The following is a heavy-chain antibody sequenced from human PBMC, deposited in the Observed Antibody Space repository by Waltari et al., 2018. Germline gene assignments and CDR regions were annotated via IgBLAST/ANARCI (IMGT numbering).Heavy chain of an antibody. CDR2: IYPGDSDT. CDR1: GYSFTSYW. V-gene: IGHV5-51*03. CDR3: ARVRSTATRKNWYFDL. J-gene: IGHJ2*01. D-gene: IGHD6-25*01. Sequence: EVQLVQSGAEVKKPGESLKISCKGSGYSFTSYWIGWVRQMPGKGLEWMGIIYPGDSDTRYSPSFQGQVTISADKSISTTYLQWSSLKASDTAMYYCARVRSTATRKNWYFDLWGRGTLVTVSS.